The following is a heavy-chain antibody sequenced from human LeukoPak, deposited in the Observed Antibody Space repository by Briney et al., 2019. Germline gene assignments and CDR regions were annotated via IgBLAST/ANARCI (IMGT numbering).Heavy chain of an antibody. CDR3: AREKWEPPYYHYGLDV. CDR2: IIPFFDTP. Sequence: SVKVSCKASGGTFSNYTINWVRQAPGQGLEWLGGIIPFFDTPNYAQKFQGRLTITAVESTSTAYMELSSLRSEDTAVYHCAREKWEPPYYHYGLDVWGQGTTVTVSS. J-gene: IGHJ6*02. V-gene: IGHV1-69*13. D-gene: IGHD1-26*01. CDR1: GGTFSNYT.